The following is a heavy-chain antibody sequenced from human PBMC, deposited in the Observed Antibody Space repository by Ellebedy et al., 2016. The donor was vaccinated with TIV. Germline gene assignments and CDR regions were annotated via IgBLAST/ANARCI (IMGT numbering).Heavy chain of an antibody. CDR3: ARDLTSGVD. CDR1: GGAFSSYA. Sequence: AASVKVSCKASGGAFSSYAFSWVRQAPGQGLEWLGGIIPIFDTASYVQKFQGRVTITADKSTSTAYMELSSLRSDDTAVYYCARDLTSGVDWGQGTLVTVSS. D-gene: IGHD2-21*02. J-gene: IGHJ4*02. V-gene: IGHV1-69*06. CDR2: IIPIFDTA.